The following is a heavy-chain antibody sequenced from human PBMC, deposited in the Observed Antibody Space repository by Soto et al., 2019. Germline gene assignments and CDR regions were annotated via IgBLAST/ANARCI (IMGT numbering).Heavy chain of an antibody. CDR3: ARESGFWSGYMEGGFCYGMDV. CDR1: GGSISSGGYY. J-gene: IGHJ6*02. Sequence: QVQLQESGPGLVKPSQTLSLTCTVSGGSISSGGYYWSWIRQHPGKGLEWIGYIYYSGSTYYNPSLKVRVTISVDTSKDRCALKLSSVTAADTAVYYCARESGFWSGYMEGGFCYGMDVWGQGTTVTVSS. CDR2: IYYSGST. D-gene: IGHD3-3*01. V-gene: IGHV4-31*03.